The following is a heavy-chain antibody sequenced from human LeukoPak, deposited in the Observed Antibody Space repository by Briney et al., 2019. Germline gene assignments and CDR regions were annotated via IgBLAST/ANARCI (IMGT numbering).Heavy chain of an antibody. CDR1: GLTLSSYR. J-gene: IGHJ4*02. V-gene: IGHV3-74*01. Sequence: GGSLRLSCAVSGLTLSSYRMHWVRQAPGKGLVWVSAIETDGKSATYADSVKGRLTISRDNDKNTLYLQMNSLRAEDTAVYFCARDYQGLHYWGQGTLVTVSS. D-gene: IGHD3-16*02. CDR3: ARDYQGLHY. CDR2: IETDGKSA.